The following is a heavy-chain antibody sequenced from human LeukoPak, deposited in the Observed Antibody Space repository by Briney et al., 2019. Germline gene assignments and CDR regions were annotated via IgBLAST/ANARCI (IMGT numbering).Heavy chain of an antibody. CDR3: AKDQVGWTSSRFDP. Sequence: QPGASLRLSCAASGFSISGYAMSWVRQAPGKGLEWVSGINSNGNTYNADSVRGRFTISRDNSKSTLYLQMNSLRVEDTAVYYCAKDQVGWTSSRFDPWGQGTVVTVSS. J-gene: IGHJ5*02. D-gene: IGHD6-6*01. CDR2: INSNGNT. V-gene: IGHV3-23*01. CDR1: GFSISGYA.